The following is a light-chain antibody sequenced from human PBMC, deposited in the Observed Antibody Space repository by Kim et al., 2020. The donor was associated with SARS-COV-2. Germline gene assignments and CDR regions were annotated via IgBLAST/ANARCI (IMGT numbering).Light chain of an antibody. CDR1: QSISDN. V-gene: IGKV3-15*01. J-gene: IGKJ2*01. CDR3: QQYNHWPPYT. CDR2: GAS. Sequence: VSPGGSITLSGRASQSISDNVAWYQQKPGQAPRLVMYGASTRATGIPARFSGSGSGTEFTLTISGLQSEDFAVYYCQQYNHWPPYTFGQGTKLEI.